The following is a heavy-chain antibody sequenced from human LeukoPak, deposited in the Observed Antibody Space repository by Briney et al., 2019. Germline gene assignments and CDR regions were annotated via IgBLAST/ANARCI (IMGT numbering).Heavy chain of an antibody. V-gene: IGHV3-30-3*01. CDR3: ARVNDVAYCGGDCYYTHYYFDY. CDR1: GFTFSSYA. Sequence: GRSLRLSCAASGFTFSSYAMHWVRQAPGKGLEWVAVISYDGSNKYYADSVKGRFTISRDNSKNTLYLQMNSLRAEGTAVYYCARVNDVAYCGGDCYYTHYYFDYWGQGTLVTVSS. CDR2: ISYDGSNK. J-gene: IGHJ4*02. D-gene: IGHD2-21*02.